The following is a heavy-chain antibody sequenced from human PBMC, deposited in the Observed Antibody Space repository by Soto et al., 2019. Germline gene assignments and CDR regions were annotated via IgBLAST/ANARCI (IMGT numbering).Heavy chain of an antibody. CDR1: GYSFTRYW. CDR3: ARHSYCSSTSCYDFGMDV. D-gene: IGHD2-2*01. Sequence: PGESLKISCKGSGYSFTRYWIGWVRQMPGKGLEWMGIIYPGDSDTRYSPSLQGQVTISADKSISTAYLQWSSLKASDTAMYYCARHSYCSSTSCYDFGMDVWGQGTTVTVSS. J-gene: IGHJ6*02. CDR2: IYPGDSDT. V-gene: IGHV5-51*01.